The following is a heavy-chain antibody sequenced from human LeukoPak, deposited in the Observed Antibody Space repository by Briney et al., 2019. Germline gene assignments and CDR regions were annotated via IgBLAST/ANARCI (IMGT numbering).Heavy chain of an antibody. CDR2: MNPNSGNT. V-gene: IGHV1-8*01. D-gene: IGHD6-13*01. J-gene: IGHJ4*02. CDR3: ARGIKAAAGKIDY. CDR1: GYTFTSYD. Sequence: ASVKVSCKASGYTFTSYDINWVRQATGQGLEWMGWMNPNSGNTGYAQKFQGRVTKTRNTSISTAYMELSSLRSEDTAVYYCARGIKAAAGKIDYWGQGTLVTVSS.